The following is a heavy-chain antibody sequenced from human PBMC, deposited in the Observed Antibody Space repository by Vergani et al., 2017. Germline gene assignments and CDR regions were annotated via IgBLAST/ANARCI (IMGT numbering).Heavy chain of an antibody. CDR2: ISSSSSTI. J-gene: IGHJ6*02. CDR1: GFTFSACP. V-gene: IGHV3-48*01. CDR3: ARSAADYYYGMDV. D-gene: IGHD6-25*01. Sequence: EVQLLQSGGGVIQPGGSVRLSCAASGFTFSACPMTWVRQAPGKGLEWVSYISSSSSTIYYADSVKGRFTISRDNAKNSLYLQMNSLRAEDTAVYYCARSAADYYYGMDVWGQGTTVTVSS.